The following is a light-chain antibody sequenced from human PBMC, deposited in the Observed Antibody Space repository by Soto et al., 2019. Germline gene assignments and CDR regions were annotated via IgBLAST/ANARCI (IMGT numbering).Light chain of an antibody. CDR3: QDYGTSAPWT. V-gene: IGKV3-20*01. CDR1: QNIRGNE. CDR2: RGS. Sequence: EVVLTQSPGTLSLSPGERATLSCRASQNIRGNELAWYQQKPGQAPRLLIYRGSSRATSIPDRFSGRGSGTDFTLTLSRLEPEDFAVYYCQDYGTSAPWTFGQGTKVEIK. J-gene: IGKJ1*01.